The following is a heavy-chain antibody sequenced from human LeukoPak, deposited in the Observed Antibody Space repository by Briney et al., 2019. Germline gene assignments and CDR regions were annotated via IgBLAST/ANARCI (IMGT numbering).Heavy chain of an antibody. V-gene: IGHV1-69*01. J-gene: IGHJ4*02. CDR2: IIPIFGTA. CDR3: ASSRRPNYCSGGSCPPHYFDY. CDR1: GGTFSSYA. Sequence: SVKVSCKASGGTFSSYAISWVRQAPGQGLEWMVGIIPIFGTANYAQKFQDRVTITADESTSTAYMELSSLRSEDTAVYYCASSRRPNYCSGGSCPPHYFDYWGQGTLVTVSS. D-gene: IGHD2-15*01.